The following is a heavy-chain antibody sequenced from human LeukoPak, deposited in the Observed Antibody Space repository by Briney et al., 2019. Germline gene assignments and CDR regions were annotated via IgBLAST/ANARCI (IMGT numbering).Heavy chain of an antibody. Sequence: SETLSLTCTVSGGSISSSGYYWGWIRQPPGKGLEWIASIYYSGSTYYNPSLKSRVTISVDTSKNQLSLKLSSLTAADTAVYYCARGNILLGTFDYWGQGTLVTVSS. V-gene: IGHV4-39*01. J-gene: IGHJ4*02. CDR3: ARGNILLGTFDY. CDR2: IYYSGST. D-gene: IGHD3-9*01. CDR1: GGSISSSGYY.